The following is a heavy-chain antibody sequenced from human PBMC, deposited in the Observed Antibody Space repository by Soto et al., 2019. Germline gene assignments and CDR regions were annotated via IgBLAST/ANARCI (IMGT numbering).Heavy chain of an antibody. V-gene: IGHV1-18*01. J-gene: IGHJ4*02. Sequence: ASVKVSCKASGYTFTSYGISWVRQAPGQGLEWMGWISAYNGNTNYAQKLQGRVTMTTDTSTSTAYMELRSLRSDDTAVYYCARVERYFAPHYFDYWGQGTLVTVSS. CDR1: GYTFTSYG. CDR2: ISAYNGNT. CDR3: ARVERYFAPHYFDY. D-gene: IGHD3-9*01.